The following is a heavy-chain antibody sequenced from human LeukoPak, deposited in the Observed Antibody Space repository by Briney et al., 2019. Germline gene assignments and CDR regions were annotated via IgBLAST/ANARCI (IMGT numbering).Heavy chain of an antibody. CDR1: GGSFSGYY. CDR2: INHSGGT. Sequence: PSETLSLTCAVYGGSFSGYYWSWIRQPPGKGLEWIGEINHSGGTNYNPSLKSRVTISVDTSKNQFSLKLSSVTAADTAVYYCARERLLWFEGLSRRKDAFDIWGQGTMVTVSS. CDR3: ARERLLWFEGLSRRKDAFDI. V-gene: IGHV4-34*01. D-gene: IGHD3-10*01. J-gene: IGHJ3*02.